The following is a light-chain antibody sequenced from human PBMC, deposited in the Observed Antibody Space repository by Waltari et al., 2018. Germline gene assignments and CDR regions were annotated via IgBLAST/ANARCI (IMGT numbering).Light chain of an antibody. CDR1: TNDVGGYNF. Sequence: QSALTQPASVSGSPGQSITIFCTGTTNDVGGYNFVSWYQHHPGKATKLIIYEVTKRPSGVSTRFSGSKSGNTASLTISGLQAEDEADYYCHSYTGSRTYVFGTGTKVTVL. J-gene: IGLJ1*01. CDR2: EVT. CDR3: HSYTGSRTYV. V-gene: IGLV2-14*01.